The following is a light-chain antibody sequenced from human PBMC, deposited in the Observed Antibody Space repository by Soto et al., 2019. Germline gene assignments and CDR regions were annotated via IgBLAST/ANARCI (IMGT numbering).Light chain of an antibody. V-gene: IGKV1-5*03. J-gene: IGKJ4*01. CDR3: QQYNSYPLT. Sequence: DIQMTQSPSTLSTSVGDRVTITCRASQNINKWLAWYQQKPGKAPKVLIYEASSLKSGVPSRFSGGGSGTDFTLTISGLKPDDFATYYCQQYNSYPLTFGGGTKVEIK. CDR2: EAS. CDR1: QNINKW.